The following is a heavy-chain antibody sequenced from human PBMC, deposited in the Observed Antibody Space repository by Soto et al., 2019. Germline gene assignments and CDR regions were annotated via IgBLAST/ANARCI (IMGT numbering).Heavy chain of an antibody. CDR3: ARDGYSYGFHDVFDI. CDR1: GFTFSSYA. D-gene: IGHD5-18*01. J-gene: IGHJ3*02. Sequence: PGGSLRLSCAASGFTFSSYAMHWVRQAPGKGLEWVAVISYDGSNKYYADSVKGRFTISRDNSKNTLYLQMNSLRAEDTAGYYCARDGYSYGFHDVFDIPGQGTRVTVSS. CDR2: ISYDGSNK. V-gene: IGHV3-30-3*01.